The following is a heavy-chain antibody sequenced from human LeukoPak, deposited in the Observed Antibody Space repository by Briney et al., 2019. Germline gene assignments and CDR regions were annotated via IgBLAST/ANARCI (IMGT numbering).Heavy chain of an antibody. D-gene: IGHD5-24*01. Sequence: GGSLRLSCAASGFTFNSYAMTWVRQAPGKGLEWVSAISAGAGYIYYADSVKGRFTSSRDNSKSTLYLHMSNLRSEDTAVYFCAKNRATGLAFYDYWGQGTQVTVSS. CDR1: GFTFNSYA. V-gene: IGHV3-23*01. CDR3: AKNRATGLAFYDY. J-gene: IGHJ4*02. CDR2: ISAGAGYI.